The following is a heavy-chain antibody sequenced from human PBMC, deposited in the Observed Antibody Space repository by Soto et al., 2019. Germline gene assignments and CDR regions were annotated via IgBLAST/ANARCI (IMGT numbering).Heavy chain of an antibody. CDR2: IYWDDDK. J-gene: IGHJ1*01. Sequence: QITLKGSGLPRVKPTQTLTLTSTSSGFSLSTSGVGVGWIRQPQGKPLEGLALIYWDDDKRYSPSLKSRLTITKDTSKNQVVLTMTNMDPVDTATYYCAHSRYGDYGRAEYFQHWGQGTLVTVSS. V-gene: IGHV2-5*02. CDR1: GFSLSTSGVG. CDR3: AHSRYGDYGRAEYFQH. D-gene: IGHD4-17*01.